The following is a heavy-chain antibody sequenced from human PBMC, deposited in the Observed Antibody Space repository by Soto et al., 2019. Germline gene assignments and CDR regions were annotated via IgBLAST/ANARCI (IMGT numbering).Heavy chain of an antibody. J-gene: IGHJ6*02. CDR3: ARVPIPLFYGMDV. CDR1: GGTFSSHI. D-gene: IGHD2-2*02. V-gene: IGHV1-69*02. CDR2: IIPILGVA. Sequence: QVQLVQSGAEVKKPGSSVKVSCKASGGTFSSHIISWVRQAPGQGLEWMGRIIPILGVANYAQKFQGRVTITADKSTNTAYMELTCLRSEDTAVFYCARVPIPLFYGMDVWGQGTTVTVSS.